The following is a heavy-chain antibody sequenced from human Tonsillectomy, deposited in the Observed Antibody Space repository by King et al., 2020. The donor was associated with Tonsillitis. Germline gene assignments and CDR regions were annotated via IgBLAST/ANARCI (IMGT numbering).Heavy chain of an antibody. CDR3: ATTSGPGGTFDF. CDR1: GITFSSYW. V-gene: IGHV3-7*03. J-gene: IGHJ3*01. Sequence: VQLVESGGGLVQPGGSLRLSCAASGITFSSYWMSWVRQTPGKGLEWVANIKQDGSEKYYVDSVKGRFTISRDNAKNSLYLHINSLRAEDMAVYYCATTSGPGGTFDFWGQGTMVTVSS. CDR2: IKQDGSEK. D-gene: IGHD3-16*01.